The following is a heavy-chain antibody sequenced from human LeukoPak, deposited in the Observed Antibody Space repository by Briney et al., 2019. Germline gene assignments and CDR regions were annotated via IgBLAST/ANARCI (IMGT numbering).Heavy chain of an antibody. Sequence: PGGSLRLSCTASGFTFGDYAMSWVRQAPGKGLEWVGFIRSKAYGGTTEYAASVKGRFTISRDDSKSIAYLQMNSLKTEDTAVYYCTSMDPMTTVTPFDYWGQGTLVTVSS. CDR1: GFTFGDYA. J-gene: IGHJ4*02. D-gene: IGHD4-17*01. CDR3: TSMDPMTTVTPFDY. CDR2: IRSKAYGGTT. V-gene: IGHV3-49*04.